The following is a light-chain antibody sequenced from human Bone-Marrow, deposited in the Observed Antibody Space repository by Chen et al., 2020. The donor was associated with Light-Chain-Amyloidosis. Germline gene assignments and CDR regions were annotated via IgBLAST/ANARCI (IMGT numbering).Light chain of an antibody. CDR1: SSNIGSNY. Sequence: QSVLTQPPSASGTPGQRVTISCSGSSSNIGSNYVYWYQQLPGTAPKLLIYRNNQRPSGVPDRFSCSKSCTSASLAISGLRSDNEADYFCAAWDDSLSVVFGGGTKLTVL. V-gene: IGLV1-47*01. CDR3: AAWDDSLSVV. CDR2: RNN. J-gene: IGLJ2*01.